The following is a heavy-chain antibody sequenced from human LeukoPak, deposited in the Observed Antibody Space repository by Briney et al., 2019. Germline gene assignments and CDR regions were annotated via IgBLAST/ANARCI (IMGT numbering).Heavy chain of an antibody. D-gene: IGHD3-10*01. V-gene: IGHV4-61*01. J-gene: IGHJ4*02. CDR3: ARESYYGSGSEGYFAY. CDR1: GGSFSSGSYY. CDR2: MYYSGST. Sequence: PSGTLSLTCTVSGGSFSSGSYYWSWIRQPPGTGLEWIGNMYYSGSTNYNPSLKSRVTISVDTSKNQFSLKLSSVTAADTAVYYCARESYYGSGSEGYFAYWGQGTLVTVSS.